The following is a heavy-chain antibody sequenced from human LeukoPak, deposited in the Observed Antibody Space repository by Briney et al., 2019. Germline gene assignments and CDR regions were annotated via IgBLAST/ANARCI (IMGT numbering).Heavy chain of an antibody. D-gene: IGHD3-10*01. CDR3: ARGYTMVRGVNGDAFDI. CDR2: IKQDGSEK. Sequence: GGSLRFSCAASRFTFSSYWMSWVRQAPGKGLEWVANIKQDGSEKYYVDSVKGRFTISRDNAKNSLYLQMNSLRAEDTAVYYCARGYTMVRGVNGDAFDIWGQGTMVTVSS. CDR1: RFTFSSYW. J-gene: IGHJ3*02. V-gene: IGHV3-7*01.